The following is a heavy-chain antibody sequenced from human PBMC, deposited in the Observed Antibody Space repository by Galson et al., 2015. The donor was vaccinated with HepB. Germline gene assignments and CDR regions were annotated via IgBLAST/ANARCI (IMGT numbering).Heavy chain of an antibody. CDR2: IDPKNSYT. Sequence: QSGAEVKKPGESLKISCKGSGYSFTNYWIGWVRQMPGKGLEWMAMIDPKNSYTHYSPSFQGHVTLSVDKSITTAYLQLSSLKASDTAIYYCARHGDFLNWFDPWGQGTLVTVSS. CDR1: GYSFTNYW. V-gene: IGHV5-10-1*01. D-gene: IGHD3-10*01. J-gene: IGHJ5*02. CDR3: ARHGDFLNWFDP.